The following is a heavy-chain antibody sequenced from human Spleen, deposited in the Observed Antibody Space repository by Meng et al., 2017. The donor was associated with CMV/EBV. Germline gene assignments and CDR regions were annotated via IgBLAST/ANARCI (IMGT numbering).Heavy chain of an antibody. D-gene: IGHD2-8*01. J-gene: IGHJ4*02. V-gene: IGHV1-46*04. CDR2: INPTTART. Sequence: ASVKVSCKASGYTFSKYYMHWVRQAPGQGLEWMGMINPTTARTTYEQKLQGRLSMTRDTSTSTVYMELSSLRSEDTAVYYCAKGIYSINGRFEDDYWGQGTLVTVSS. CDR3: AKGIYSINGRFEDDY. CDR1: GYTFSKYY.